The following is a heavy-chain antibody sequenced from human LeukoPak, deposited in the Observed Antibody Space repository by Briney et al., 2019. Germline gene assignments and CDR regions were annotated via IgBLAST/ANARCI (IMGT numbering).Heavy chain of an antibody. CDR3: AREAGGCSSTSCYDYYYYYYYYMDV. CDR1: GGSFSGYC. Sequence: SETLSLTCAVYGGSFSGYCWSWIRQPPGKGLEWIGEINHSGSTNFNPSLKSRVTISVDTSKNQFSLKLSSVTAADAAVYYCAREAGGCSSTSCYDYYYYYYYYMDVWGKGTTVTVSS. V-gene: IGHV4-34*01. D-gene: IGHD2-2*01. CDR2: INHSGST. J-gene: IGHJ6*03.